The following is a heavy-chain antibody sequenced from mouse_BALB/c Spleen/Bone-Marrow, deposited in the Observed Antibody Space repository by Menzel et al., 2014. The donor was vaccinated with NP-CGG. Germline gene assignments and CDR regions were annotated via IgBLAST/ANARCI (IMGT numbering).Heavy chain of an antibody. D-gene: IGHD1-1*01. J-gene: IGHJ3*01. CDR2: INPGSSTI. V-gene: IGHV4-1*02. CDR1: GFDFXRYW. CDR3: ERLSYYGRFAY. Sequence: EVKLQESGGGLVQPGGSLKLSCAASGFDFXRYWMSWVRQAPGKGLEWIGEINPGSSTINYTPSLKDKFIISRDNAKNTLYLQMSKVRSEDTALYYCERLSYYGRFAYWGQGTLVTVSA.